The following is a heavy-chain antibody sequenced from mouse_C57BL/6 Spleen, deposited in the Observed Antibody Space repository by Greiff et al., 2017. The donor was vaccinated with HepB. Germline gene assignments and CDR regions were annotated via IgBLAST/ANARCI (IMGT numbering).Heavy chain of an antibody. J-gene: IGHJ2*01. CDR1: GYTFTDYY. D-gene: IGHD2-2*01. V-gene: IGHV1-19*01. Sequence: VQLQQSGPVLVKPGASVKMSCKASGYTFTDYYMNWVKQSHGKSLEWIGVINPYNGGTSYNQKFKGKATLTVDKSSSTAYMELNSLTSEDSAVYYCARGVTTIDDWGQGTTLTVSS. CDR2: INPYNGGT. CDR3: ARGVTTIDD.